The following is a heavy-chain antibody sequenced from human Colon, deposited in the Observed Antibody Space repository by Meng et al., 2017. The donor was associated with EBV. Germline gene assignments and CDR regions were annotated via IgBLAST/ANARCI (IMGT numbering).Heavy chain of an antibody. D-gene: IGHD2-2*03. CDR1: GGSLSGYY. Sequence: QVPLQQGGAGLLNPSGTLSLTCGVRGGSLSGYYWSWIRHFPGRTLEFIGDINHSGSANYNPSLRSRVTISVDTSKNQIFLNLHSVTAADTAVYHCARTFGYCSNNNCPRTLGYWGQGTLVTVSS. CDR2: INHSGSA. CDR3: ARTFGYCSNNNCPRTLGY. J-gene: IGHJ4*02. V-gene: IGHV4-34*02.